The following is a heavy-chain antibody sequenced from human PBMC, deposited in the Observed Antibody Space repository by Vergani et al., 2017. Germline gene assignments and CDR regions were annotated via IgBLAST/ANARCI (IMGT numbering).Heavy chain of an antibody. CDR3: ARDCTSVGCPDNYGMDV. Sequence: EVHLLESGGGLVQSGGSLRLSCAASGFTFSDFSMSWVRQAPGKGLEWVAFIGSSGPYINYADSVKGRFIISRDNTNYSLFLQLRSLRAEDAAVYYCARDCTSVGCPDNYGMDVWGQGATVTVSS. CDR2: IGSSGPYI. D-gene: IGHD2-8*02. CDR1: GFTFSDFS. J-gene: IGHJ6*02. V-gene: IGHV3-21*06.